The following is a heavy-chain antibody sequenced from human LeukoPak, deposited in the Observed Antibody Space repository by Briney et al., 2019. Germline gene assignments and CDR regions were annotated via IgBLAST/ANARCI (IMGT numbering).Heavy chain of an antibody. CDR3: ARHVYYDILTGVFYYYYGLDV. Sequence: SETLSLTCAVSGGSISSSTYYWGWIRQPPGKGLEWIGCIYETGSTYYKPSLKSRVTISVDTSKNQFSLKLTSVTAADTAVYYCARHVYYDILTGVFYYYYGLDVWGQGTTVTVSS. J-gene: IGHJ6*02. CDR1: GGSISSSTYY. V-gene: IGHV4-39*01. D-gene: IGHD3-9*01. CDR2: IYETGST.